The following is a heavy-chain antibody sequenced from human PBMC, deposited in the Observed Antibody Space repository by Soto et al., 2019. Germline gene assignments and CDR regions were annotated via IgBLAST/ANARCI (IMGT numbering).Heavy chain of an antibody. D-gene: IGHD1-26*01. CDR3: ARVGPLSGSYYEIDY. V-gene: IGHV1-69*13. J-gene: IGHJ4*02. CDR2: IIPIFGTA. Sequence: SVKLSCKASGGTFSSYAISWVRQAPGQGLEWMGGIIPIFGTANYAQKFQGRVTITADESTSTAYMELSSLRSEDTAVYYCARVGPLSGSYYEIDYWGQGTLVTVSS. CDR1: GGTFSSYA.